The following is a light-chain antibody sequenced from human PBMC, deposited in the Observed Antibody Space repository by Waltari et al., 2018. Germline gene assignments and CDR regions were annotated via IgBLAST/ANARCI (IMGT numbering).Light chain of an antibody. CDR1: QSVSRY. V-gene: IGKV3-11*01. CDR3: QQRSTWPRLT. Sequence: TLSLSPGERATLSCRASQSVSRYLAWYQQKPGQAPRLLIYDASNRATGIAARFSGSGSGTDFTLTINSLEPEDFAVYHCQQRSTWPRLTFGGGTKVEIK. J-gene: IGKJ4*01. CDR2: DAS.